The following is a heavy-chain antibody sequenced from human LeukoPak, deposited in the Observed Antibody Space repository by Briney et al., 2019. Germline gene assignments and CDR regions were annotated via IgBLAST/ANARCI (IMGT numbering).Heavy chain of an antibody. V-gene: IGHV4-59*01. CDR3: ARARYVNSFYAFDI. D-gene: IGHD3-9*01. Sequence: SETLSLTCTVSGGSISSYYWSWIRLPPGKGLEWIGYLSKSGNTNCSPSLKSRVTIFGDTSKNQFFLKLSSVTAADTAVYYCARARYVNSFYAFDIWGQGTLVTVSS. J-gene: IGHJ3*02. CDR1: GGSISSYY. CDR2: LSKSGNT.